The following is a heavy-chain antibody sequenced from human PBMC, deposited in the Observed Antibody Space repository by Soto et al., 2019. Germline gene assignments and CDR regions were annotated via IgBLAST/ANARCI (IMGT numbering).Heavy chain of an antibody. J-gene: IGHJ4*02. CDR1: GYTFTSYG. CDR3: ERAPAPYISRCHDY. CDR2: ISAYNVNT. D-gene: IGHD6-13*01. Sequence: ASVKVSCKASGYTFTSYGISLVRQAPVQVLELMVWISAYNVNTNYSQKLQGRFTITTYASTITSYIELRSLTSDETAVYYCERAPAPYISRCHDYWGQGTLVTVSS. V-gene: IGHV1-18*01.